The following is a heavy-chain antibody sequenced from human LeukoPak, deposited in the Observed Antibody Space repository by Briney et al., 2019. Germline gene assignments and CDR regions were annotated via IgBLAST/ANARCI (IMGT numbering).Heavy chain of an antibody. Sequence: SETLSLTCTVSGGSISSYYWSWIRQPPGKGLEWIGYVYYSGSTNYNPSLKSRVAIYLDTSKSQFSLKLRSVTAADTAVYYCASIYSSGYYPIGYWGQGTLVTVSS. J-gene: IGHJ4*02. CDR1: GGSISSYY. CDR2: VYYSGST. V-gene: IGHV4-59*01. CDR3: ASIYSSGYYPIGY. D-gene: IGHD6-19*01.